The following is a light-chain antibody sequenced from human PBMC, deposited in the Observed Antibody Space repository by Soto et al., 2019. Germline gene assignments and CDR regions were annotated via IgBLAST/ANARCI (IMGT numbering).Light chain of an antibody. CDR2: LNSDGSH. J-gene: IGLJ2*01. V-gene: IGLV4-69*01. CDR1: SGHSSYA. Sequence: QPVLTQSPSASASLGASVKLTCTLSSGHSSYAIAWHQQQPEKGPRYLMKLNSDGSHSKGDGIPDRFSGSSSGAERYLTISRLQSEDEADYYCQTWGSGPVVFGGGTKLTVL. CDR3: QTWGSGPVV.